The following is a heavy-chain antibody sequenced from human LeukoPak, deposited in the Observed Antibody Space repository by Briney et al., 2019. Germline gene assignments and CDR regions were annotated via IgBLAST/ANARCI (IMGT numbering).Heavy chain of an antibody. V-gene: IGHV3-15*01. Sequence: GGSLRLSCAASGFTFSNAWMSWVRQAPGKGLEWVGRIKSKTDGGTTDYAAPVKGRFTISRDDSKNTLYLQMNSLRVEDTAAYYCAKDAVRGSGRINWFGTWGQGTVVTVSS. J-gene: IGHJ5*02. CDR1: GFTFSNAW. CDR3: AKDAVRGSGRINWFGT. CDR2: IKSKTDGGTT. D-gene: IGHD3-10*01.